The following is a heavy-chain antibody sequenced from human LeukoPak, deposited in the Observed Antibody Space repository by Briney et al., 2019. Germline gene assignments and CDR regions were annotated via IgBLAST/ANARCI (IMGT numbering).Heavy chain of an antibody. V-gene: IGHV3-30*04. Sequence: GGSLRLSCAASGFTLNSFAPHCVRHAPGKGLEWVAIISKDGTNKYTAEGRFTISRDNSRNTVYLQMNNLGTEDTAVYYCAREEQISMIAVIIEGYGMDVWGQGTTVTVSS. CDR3: AREEQISMIAVIIEGYGMDV. J-gene: IGHJ6*02. CDR2: ISKDGTNK. D-gene: IGHD3-22*01. CDR1: GFTLNSFA.